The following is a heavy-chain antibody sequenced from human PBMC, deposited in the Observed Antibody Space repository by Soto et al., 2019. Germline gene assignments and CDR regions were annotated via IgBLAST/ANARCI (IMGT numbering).Heavy chain of an antibody. CDR2: ISRSSTYI. J-gene: IGHJ6*02. CDR3: AKDPNHAYYYNGMDV. D-gene: IGHD7-27*01. Sequence: GSLRLSCVVSGFPFSTSNMNWVRQAPGRGLEWVSFISRSSTYIYYADSVKGRFTISRDDAENSLFLQMNSLRAEDTAVYYCAKDPNHAYYYNGMDVWGQGTTVTVSS. V-gene: IGHV3-21*04. CDR1: GFPFSTSN.